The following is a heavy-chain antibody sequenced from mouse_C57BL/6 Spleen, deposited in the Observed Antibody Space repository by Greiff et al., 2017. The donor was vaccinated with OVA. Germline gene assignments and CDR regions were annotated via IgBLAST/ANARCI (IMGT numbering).Heavy chain of an antibody. Sequence: VQLQQPGAELVKPGASVKLSCKASGYTFTSYWMHWVKQRPGQGLEWIGMIHPNSGSTNYNEKFKSKATLTVDKSSSTAYMQLSSLTSEDSAVYYCARSDFGNYEGYYYAMDYWGQGTSVTVSS. D-gene: IGHD2-1*01. CDR1: GYTFTSYW. J-gene: IGHJ4*01. CDR3: ARSDFGNYEGYYYAMDY. V-gene: IGHV1-64*01. CDR2: IHPNSGST.